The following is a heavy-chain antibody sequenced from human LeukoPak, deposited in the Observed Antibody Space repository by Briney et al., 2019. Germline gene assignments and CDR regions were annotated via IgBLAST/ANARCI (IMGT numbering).Heavy chain of an antibody. J-gene: IGHJ6*04. D-gene: IGHD3-10*01. Sequence: PSETLSLTCAVYGGSFSGYHWSWIRQPPGKGLEWIGEINHSGSTNYNPSLKSRVTMSVDTSKNQFSLKLSSVTAADTAVYYCARDSLVRGEDVWGKGTTVTVSS. V-gene: IGHV4-34*01. CDR2: INHSGST. CDR1: GGSFSGYH. CDR3: ARDSLVRGEDV.